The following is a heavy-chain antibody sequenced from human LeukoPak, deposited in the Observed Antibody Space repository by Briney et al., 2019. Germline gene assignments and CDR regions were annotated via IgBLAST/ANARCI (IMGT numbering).Heavy chain of an antibody. V-gene: IGHV3-21*01. CDR1: GFTFSSYS. Sequence: GGSLRLSCAASGFTFSSYSMNWVRQAPGKGLEWVSSISSSSSYIYYADSVKGRFTISRDNAKNSLYLQMNNLRAEDTAVYYRARAAAEYQLLYWFDPWGQGTLVTVSS. J-gene: IGHJ5*02. CDR2: ISSSSSYI. CDR3: ARAAAEYQLLYWFDP. D-gene: IGHD2-2*01.